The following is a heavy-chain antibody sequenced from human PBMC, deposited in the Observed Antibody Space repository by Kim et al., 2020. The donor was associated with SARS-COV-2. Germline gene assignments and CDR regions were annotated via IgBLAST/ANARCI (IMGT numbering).Heavy chain of an antibody. CDR3: ARGKSEYFGSGRARSFDL. CDR1: FSGYY. D-gene: IGHD3-10*01. V-gene: IGHV4-34*01. J-gene: IGHJ2*01. Sequence: FSGYYWTWIRQAPGTGLQWIGEITQTGTTNYDPSLRGRVTISVAASEKQFSLVLTSATAADTAVYYCARGKSEYFGSGRARSFDLWGRGSLAT. CDR2: ITQTGTT.